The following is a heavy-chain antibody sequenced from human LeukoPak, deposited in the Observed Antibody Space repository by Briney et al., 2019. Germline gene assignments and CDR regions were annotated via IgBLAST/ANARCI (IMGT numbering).Heavy chain of an antibody. J-gene: IGHJ4*02. CDR1: GGSISSGSYY. Sequence: KPSETLSLTCTVSGGSISSGSYYLSWIRQPAGKGLEWIGRIYTSGSTNYNPSLKSRVTISVETSKNQFSLKLSSVTAADTAVYYCARETGSGSYYKGGLFDYWGQGTLVTVSS. CDR2: IYTSGST. D-gene: IGHD3-10*01. V-gene: IGHV4-61*02. CDR3: ARETGSGSYYKGGLFDY.